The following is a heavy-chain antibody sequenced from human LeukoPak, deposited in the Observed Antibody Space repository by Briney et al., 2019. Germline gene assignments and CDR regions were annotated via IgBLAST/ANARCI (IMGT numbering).Heavy chain of an antibody. J-gene: IGHJ6*02. V-gene: IGHV3-7*01. CDR2: IKQDGSEK. CDR1: GFTFSSYW. Sequence: GGSLRLSCAASGFTFSSYWMSWVRQAPGKGLEWVANIKQDGSEKYYVDSVKGRFTISRDNAKNSLYLQMNSLRAEDTAVYYCARVKPPGYYYGMDVWGQGTTVTVSS. CDR3: ARVKPPGYYYGMDV.